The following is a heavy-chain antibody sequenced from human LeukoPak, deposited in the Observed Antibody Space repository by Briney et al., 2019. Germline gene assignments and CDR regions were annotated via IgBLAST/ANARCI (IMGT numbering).Heavy chain of an antibody. CDR1: GGSISSGSYY. Sequence: PSETLSLTCTVSGGSISSGSYYWSWIRQPAGKGLEWIGRIYTSGSTNYNPSLKSRVTISVDTSKNQFSLKLSSVTAADTAVYYCASQRWGAYYFDYWGQGTLVTVSS. V-gene: IGHV4-61*02. J-gene: IGHJ4*02. CDR2: IYTSGST. D-gene: IGHD5-24*01. CDR3: ASQRWGAYYFDY.